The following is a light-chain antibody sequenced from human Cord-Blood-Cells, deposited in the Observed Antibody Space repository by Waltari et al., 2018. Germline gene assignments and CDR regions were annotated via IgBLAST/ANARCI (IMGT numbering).Light chain of an antibody. CDR1: QSVLYSSNNKNY. CDR2: WAS. J-gene: IGKJ5*01. CDR3: QQSYSTPPIT. V-gene: IGKV4-1*01. Sequence: DIVMTQSPDSLAVSLGERATINCKSSQSVLYSSNNKNYLAWYQQKPGQPPKLLIYWASTRESGVPDRFSGSGSGTDFTLTISSLQAEDFATYYCQQSYSTPPITFGQGTRLEIK.